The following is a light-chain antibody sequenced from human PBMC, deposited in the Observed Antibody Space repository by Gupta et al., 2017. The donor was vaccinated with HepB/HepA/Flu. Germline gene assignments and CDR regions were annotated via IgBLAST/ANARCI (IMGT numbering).Light chain of an antibody. CDR3: QQYNTSPCT. Sequence: DIQMTQSPSTLSASVGDRVTITCRASQSISSWLAWYQQKPGKAPKILIYKASSLESGVSSRFSGSGSGTEFTLTISGLQPDDFATYFCQQYNTSPCTFRQGTKLEIK. V-gene: IGKV1-5*03. CDR2: KAS. CDR1: QSISSW. J-gene: IGKJ2*02.